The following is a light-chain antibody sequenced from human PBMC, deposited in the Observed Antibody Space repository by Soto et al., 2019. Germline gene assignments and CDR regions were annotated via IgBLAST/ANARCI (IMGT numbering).Light chain of an antibody. Sequence: EIQMTQSPSSLSASVGDRVTITWRASQGILNLLVWYQKKPEKAPKSLIYGTSNLESGVQSRFSGSGSGTDYTLTISSLQPEDFATYYCQQYDSYPITFGQGTRLEIK. V-gene: IGKV1D-16*01. J-gene: IGKJ5*01. CDR3: QQYDSYPIT. CDR1: QGILNL. CDR2: GTS.